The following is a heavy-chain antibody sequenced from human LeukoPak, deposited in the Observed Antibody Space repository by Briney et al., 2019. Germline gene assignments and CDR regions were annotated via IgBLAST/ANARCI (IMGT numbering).Heavy chain of an antibody. D-gene: IGHD6-13*01. CDR1: GFTFSSYA. Sequence: GGSLRLSCSASGFTFSSYAMHWVRQAPGKGLEYVLAISSNGGSTYHADSAKGRFTISRDNSKNTLYLQMSSLRVEDTAVYYCAYSSSWYAEYWGQGTLVTVSS. V-gene: IGHV3-64D*06. CDR3: AYSSSWYAEY. J-gene: IGHJ4*02. CDR2: ISSNGGST.